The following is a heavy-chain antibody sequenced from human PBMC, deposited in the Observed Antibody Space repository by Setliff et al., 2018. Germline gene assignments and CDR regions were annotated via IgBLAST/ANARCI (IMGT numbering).Heavy chain of an antibody. CDR2: IHASGSA. J-gene: IGHJ4*02. CDR1: GDSMSDSY. Sequence: PSETLSLTCTVSGDSMSDSYWIWIRQAPGKGLENIAFIHASGSAHHNPSLRSRVTISVDKSKNQFSLKLTSVTAADTAVYYCARESRFGYSGYDCAFDFWGQGMLVTVSS. CDR3: ARESRFGYSGYDCAFDF. D-gene: IGHD5-12*01. V-gene: IGHV4-4*08.